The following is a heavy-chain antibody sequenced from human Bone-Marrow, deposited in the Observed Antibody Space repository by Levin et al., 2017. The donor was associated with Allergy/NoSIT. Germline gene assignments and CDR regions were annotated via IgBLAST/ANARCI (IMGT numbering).Heavy chain of an antibody. V-gene: IGHV3-53*01. CDR2: IYSGGTT. CDR3: AGLPTYTFGQNSLDY. Sequence: GESLKISCAASGVIVTSNYMTWVRQSPGKGLEWVSVIYSGGTTYYADSVKGRFTISRDNSKNTLHLQMNSLRAEDTAIYYCAGLPTYTFGQNSLDYWGQGTLVTVSS. CDR1: GVIVTSNY. D-gene: IGHD3-16*01. J-gene: IGHJ4*02.